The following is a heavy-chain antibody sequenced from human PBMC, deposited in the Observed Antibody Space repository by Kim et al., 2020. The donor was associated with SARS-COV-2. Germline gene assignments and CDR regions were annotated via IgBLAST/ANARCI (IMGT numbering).Heavy chain of an antibody. Sequence: SVAGQFTITRETSKNSLYLRLTCVRAEDTAVYYCARALTYASSGIIDYWGQGTLVTVSS. V-gene: IGHV3-21*01. J-gene: IGHJ4*02. D-gene: IGHD3-22*01. CDR3: ARALTYASSGIIDY.